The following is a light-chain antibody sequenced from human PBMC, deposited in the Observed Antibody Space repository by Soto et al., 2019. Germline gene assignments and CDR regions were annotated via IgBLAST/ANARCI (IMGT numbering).Light chain of an antibody. CDR2: GDN. Sequence: QSVLTQPPSVSGAPGQRVTISCTGSSSNIGATYDVHWFQHLPGTAPKLLIYGDNNRPSGVPDRSSGSKSGTSASLAITGLQAEDEADYYCQSYDTSLSGWVFGGGTKLTVL. CDR3: QSYDTSLSGWV. J-gene: IGLJ3*02. CDR1: SSNIGATYD. V-gene: IGLV1-40*01.